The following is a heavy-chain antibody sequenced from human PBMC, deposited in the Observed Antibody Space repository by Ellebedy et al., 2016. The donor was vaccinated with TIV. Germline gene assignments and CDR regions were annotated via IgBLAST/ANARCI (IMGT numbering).Heavy chain of an antibody. D-gene: IGHD3-10*02. Sequence: GGSLRLSXAASGFTLSRNAMTWVRQAPGKGLEWVSAIDVSNDNTHYADSVMGRFTISRDTSRNTLFLQMNSLTVGDTAVYYCAKDVFRCALDSWGQGTLVTVSS. V-gene: IGHV3-23*01. J-gene: IGHJ4*02. CDR3: AKDVFRCALDS. CDR1: GFTLSRNA. CDR2: IDVSNDNT.